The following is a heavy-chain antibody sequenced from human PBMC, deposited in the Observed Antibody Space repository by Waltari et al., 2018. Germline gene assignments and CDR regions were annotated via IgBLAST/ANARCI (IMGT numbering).Heavy chain of an antibody. Sequence: LQESGPXLVXXSQTLSXTCSXSGDSLSSXAYWWVWMRQPAGKGLECVGRIYTRGSXDYNPSLKNRXTVSLDTSKNQFSLHLNXVTAADTAXYXCAXGGVPLANWFDXWGQGTLVTVSS. J-gene: IGHJ5*02. CDR3: AXGGVPLANWFDX. CDR2: IYTRGSX. D-gene: IGHD2-2*01. V-gene: IGHV4-61*02. CDR1: GDSLSSXAYW.